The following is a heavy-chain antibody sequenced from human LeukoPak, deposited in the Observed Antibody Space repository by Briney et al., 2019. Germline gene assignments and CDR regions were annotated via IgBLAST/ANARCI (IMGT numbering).Heavy chain of an antibody. CDR1: GFTFRTYA. D-gene: IGHD3-22*01. V-gene: IGHV3-30-3*01. Sequence: GRSLRLSCVVSGFTFRTYAMHWVRQAPGKGLEWEAVVSYDGSNKYYADSVQGRFTISRDNSRNTLHLQMNSLRAEDTAVYYCARDSHYYDPGGYYSRGEYYHHGMDAWGRGTTVTASS. J-gene: IGHJ6*02. CDR2: VSYDGSNK. CDR3: ARDSHYYDPGGYYSRGEYYHHGMDA.